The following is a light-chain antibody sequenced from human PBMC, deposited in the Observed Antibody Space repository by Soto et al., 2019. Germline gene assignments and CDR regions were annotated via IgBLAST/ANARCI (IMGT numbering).Light chain of an antibody. CDR2: DVS. CDR3: CSYTSSSTPNYV. V-gene: IGLV2-14*01. J-gene: IGLJ1*01. CDR1: SSDVGGYNY. Sequence: QSALTQSASVSGSPGQSITISCTGTSSDVGGYNYVSWYQQHPGKAPKLMIYDVSDRPSGVSNRFSGSKSGNTASLTISGLQAEDEADYYCCSYTSSSTPNYVFGIGTKVTVL.